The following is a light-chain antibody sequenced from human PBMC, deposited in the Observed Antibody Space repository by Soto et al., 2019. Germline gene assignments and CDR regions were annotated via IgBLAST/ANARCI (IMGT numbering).Light chain of an antibody. CDR2: KAS. CDR3: QQYRSPWA. Sequence: DIQMTQSPSTLSASVGDRVTITCRASQSISSWLAWYQQKPGKAPKLLIYKASSLESGVPSRFSGSGSGTEFTLTLSSLQPDDFATYYCQQYRSPWAFGQGTKVEIK. J-gene: IGKJ1*01. V-gene: IGKV1-5*03. CDR1: QSISSW.